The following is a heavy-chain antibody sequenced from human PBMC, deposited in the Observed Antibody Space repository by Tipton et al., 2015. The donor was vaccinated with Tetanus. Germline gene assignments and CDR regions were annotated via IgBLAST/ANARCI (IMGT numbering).Heavy chain of an antibody. Sequence: SLRLSCEVSGFTFSLYAMNWVRQAPGKGLEWVSSISSTTSYIYYADSVKGRFTISRDNAKNSLYLQMNSLRAEDTAVYYCASGSTLDYWGLGTLVTVSS. CDR2: ISSTTSYI. V-gene: IGHV3-21*01. J-gene: IGHJ4*02. CDR3: ASGSTLDY. D-gene: IGHD6-25*01. CDR1: GFTFSLYA.